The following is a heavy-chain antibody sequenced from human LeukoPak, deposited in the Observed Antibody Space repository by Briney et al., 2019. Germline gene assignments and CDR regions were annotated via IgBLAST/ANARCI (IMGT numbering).Heavy chain of an antibody. D-gene: IGHD1-1*01. CDR2: MYGSGNI. J-gene: IGHJ4*02. CDR3: ASGTWNHLLDF. V-gene: IGHV4-4*07. Sequence: SETLSLTCIVSAASIGGKYWSWLRQAAGKGLEWIGRMYGSGNINYNPSLPSRVTMSVDTSKNQFSLQLTSVTAADTAVYYCASGTWNHLLDFWGEGTLVTVSS. CDR1: AASIGGKY.